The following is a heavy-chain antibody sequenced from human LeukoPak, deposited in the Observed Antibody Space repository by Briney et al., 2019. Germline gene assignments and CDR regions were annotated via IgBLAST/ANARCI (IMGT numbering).Heavy chain of an antibody. J-gene: IGHJ6*03. Sequence: GGSLRLSCAASGFTFSSYGMHWVRQAPGKGLEWVAFIQYDGSNKYYADSVKGRFTISRDNSKNTLFLQMNSLRAEDTAVYYCARDRSTTYYYMDVWGKGTTVTVSS. CDR2: IQYDGSNK. CDR1: GFTFSSYG. D-gene: IGHD2-2*01. V-gene: IGHV3-30*02. CDR3: ARDRSTTYYYMDV.